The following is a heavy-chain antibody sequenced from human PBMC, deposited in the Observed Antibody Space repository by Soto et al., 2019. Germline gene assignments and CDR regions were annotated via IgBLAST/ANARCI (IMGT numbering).Heavy chain of an antibody. CDR2: ISYDGSNK. D-gene: IGHD4-4*01. V-gene: IGHV3-30*18. CDR1: GFTFSSYG. J-gene: IGHJ4*02. CDR3: AKDGVNYSVDY. Sequence: QVQLVESGGGVVQPGRSLRLSCAASGFTFSSYGMHWVRQAPGKGLEWVAVISYDGSNKYYADSVKGRFTISRDNSKNTLYLQMNSLRAEDTAVYYCAKDGVNYSVDYWGQGTLVTVSS.